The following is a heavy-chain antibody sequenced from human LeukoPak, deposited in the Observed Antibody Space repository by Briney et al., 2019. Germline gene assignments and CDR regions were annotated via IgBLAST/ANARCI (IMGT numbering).Heavy chain of an antibody. V-gene: IGHV3-23*01. Sequence: GGSLRLSCAASGFTFSSYAVSWVRQAPGKGLEWVSAISGSGGSTYYADSVKGRFTISRDNSKNTLYLQMNSLRAEDTAMDYCAKGLDYYDSSGYSFFEYWGQGTLVTVSS. CDR2: ISGSGGST. CDR1: GFTFSSYA. D-gene: IGHD3-22*01. CDR3: AKGLDYYDSSGYSFFEY. J-gene: IGHJ4*02.